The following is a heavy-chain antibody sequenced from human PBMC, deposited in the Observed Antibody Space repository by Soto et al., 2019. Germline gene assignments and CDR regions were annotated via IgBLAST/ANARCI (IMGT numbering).Heavy chain of an antibody. CDR2: LNSDGTSA. V-gene: IGHV3-74*01. Sequence: EVQLVESGGGLVQRGGSLRLACAGSGFTFSSNWMHWVRQDPGKGLVWVSRLNSDGTSANYADSVKGRFTISRDNAKKTLCLQMSSLTAEDTALYYCARGPSGWYGFDYWGQGTLVTVSS. D-gene: IGHD6-19*01. J-gene: IGHJ4*02. CDR1: GFTFSSNW. CDR3: ARGPSGWYGFDY.